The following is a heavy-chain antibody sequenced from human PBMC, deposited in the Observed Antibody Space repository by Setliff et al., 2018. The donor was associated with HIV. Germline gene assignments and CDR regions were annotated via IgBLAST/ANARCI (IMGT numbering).Heavy chain of an antibody. CDR2: VIPNGGAT. D-gene: IGHD2-15*01. J-gene: IGHJ6*03. CDR3: AREGLQGSFEYYYYYMEV. Sequence: ASVKVSCKASGYTFTDYYIHWVRQAPGQGLEWMGRVIPNGGATIYAQKFQGRVTMTSDTSISTAYMELSRLRSDDTAVYYCAREGLQGSFEYYYYYMEVWGKGTTVTVSS. CDR1: GYTFTDYY. V-gene: IGHV1-2*06.